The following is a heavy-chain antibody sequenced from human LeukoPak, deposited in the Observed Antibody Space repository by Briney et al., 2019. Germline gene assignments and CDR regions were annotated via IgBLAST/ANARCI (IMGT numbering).Heavy chain of an antibody. J-gene: IGHJ4*02. V-gene: IGHV1-69*13. D-gene: IGHD2-2*02. Sequence: SVKVSCKASGGTFSSYTISWVRQAPGQGLEWMGGIIPIFGTANYAQKFQGRVTITADESTSTAYMELSSLRSEDTAVYYCARARGRNIVVVPAAIYYFDYWGQGTLVTVSS. CDR3: ARARGRNIVVVPAAIYYFDY. CDR1: GGTFSSYT. CDR2: IIPIFGTA.